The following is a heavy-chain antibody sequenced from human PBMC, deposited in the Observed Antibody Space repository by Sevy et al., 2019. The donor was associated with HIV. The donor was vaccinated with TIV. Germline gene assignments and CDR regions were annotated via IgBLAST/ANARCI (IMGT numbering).Heavy chain of an antibody. D-gene: IGHD6-19*01. CDR3: AKDLGVGESSGWTPPSDY. CDR1: GFTFISYA. V-gene: IGHV3-23*01. J-gene: IGHJ4*02. CDR2: ISGSGDST. Sequence: GGSLRLSCAASGFTFISYAMSWVRQAPGKGLEWVSAISGSGDSTYYADSVKGRFTISRDNSKNTLYLQMNRLRAEDTAVYYCAKDLGVGESSGWTPPSDYWGQGTLVTVSS.